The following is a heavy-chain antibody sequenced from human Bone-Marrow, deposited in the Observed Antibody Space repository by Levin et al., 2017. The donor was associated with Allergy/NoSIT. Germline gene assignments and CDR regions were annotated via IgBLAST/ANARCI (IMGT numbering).Heavy chain of an antibody. J-gene: IGHJ5*02. CDR1: GFTFSSYW. CDR2: IKQDGSEK. V-gene: IGHV3-7*03. D-gene: IGHD3-3*01. CDR3: ARKDYDFSKSRFDP. Sequence: GGSLRLSCAASGFTFSSYWMSWVRQAPGKGLEWVANIKQDGSEKYYVDSVKGRFTISRDNAKNSLYLQMNSLRAEDTAVYYCARKDYDFSKSRFDPWGQGTLVTVSS.